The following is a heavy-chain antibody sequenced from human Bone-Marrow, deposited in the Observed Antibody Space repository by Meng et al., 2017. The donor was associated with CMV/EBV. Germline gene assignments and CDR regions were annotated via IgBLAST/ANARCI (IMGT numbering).Heavy chain of an antibody. CDR3: ARDSSSRDYYDGWFDP. V-gene: IGHV3-30*04. J-gene: IGHJ5*02. D-gene: IGHD3-22*01. CDR2: ISYDGSNK. CDR1: GFTFSSYA. Sequence: GESLKISCAASGFTFSSYAMHWVRQAPGKGLEWVAVISYDGSNKYYADSVKGRFTISRDNSKNTLYLQMNSLRAEDTAVCYCARDSSSRDYYDGWFDPWGQRTLVTVSS.